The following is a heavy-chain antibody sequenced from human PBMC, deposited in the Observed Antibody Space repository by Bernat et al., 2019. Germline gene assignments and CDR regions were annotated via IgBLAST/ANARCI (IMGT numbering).Heavy chain of an antibody. J-gene: IGHJ4*02. CDR2: INPSGGST. Sequence: QVQLVQSGAEVKKPGASVKVSCKASGYTFITYYINWVRQAPGQGLEWMGVINPSGGSTTYAQKFQDRVTMTRDTPTSTVYMELSSLRSEDAAVYYCARVGVCCSGGSCYPGPFDYWGQGTLVTVSS. CDR3: ARVGVCCSGGSCYPGPFDY. CDR1: GYTFITYY. D-gene: IGHD2-15*01. V-gene: IGHV1-46*01.